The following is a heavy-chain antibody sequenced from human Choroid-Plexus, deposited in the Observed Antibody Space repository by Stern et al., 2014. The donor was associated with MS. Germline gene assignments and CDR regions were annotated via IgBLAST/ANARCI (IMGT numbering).Heavy chain of an antibody. CDR3: AKDRQWSTYFFDY. CDR1: GFTFSNFG. J-gene: IGHJ4*02. Sequence: QMQLVQSGGGVAQPGRPLILSCAASGFTFSNFGMHWVRQAPGKGLEWVALISYDGSDQYYADSVKGRFPIFRDNSKNTLYMHMNSLRAEDTAVYYCAKDRQWSTYFFDYWGQGSLVTVSS. V-gene: IGHV3-30*18. D-gene: IGHD2-15*01. CDR2: ISYDGSDQ.